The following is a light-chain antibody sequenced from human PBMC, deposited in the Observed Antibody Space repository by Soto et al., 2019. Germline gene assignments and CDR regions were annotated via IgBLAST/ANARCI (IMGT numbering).Light chain of an antibody. J-gene: IGKJ4*01. CDR2: DVS. CDR3: QQYNDWPLT. V-gene: IGKV3-15*01. CDR1: QSVRRN. Sequence: EIVLTQSPATLSVSPGERATLCCRASQSVRRNLAWYQQKPGQAPRLLIYDVSTMATGIPARFSGSGSGTEFTLTISSLQSEDFAVYYCQQYNDWPLTFGGGTKVDI.